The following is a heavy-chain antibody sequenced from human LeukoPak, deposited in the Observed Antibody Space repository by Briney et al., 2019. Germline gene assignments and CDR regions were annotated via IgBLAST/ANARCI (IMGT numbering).Heavy chain of an antibody. D-gene: IGHD5-18*01. CDR3: ARAVDTAMTLDY. CDR2: INHSGST. V-gene: IGHV4-34*01. Sequence: PSETLSLTCAVYGGSFSGYYWSWIRQPPGKGLEWIGEINHSGSTNYNPSLKSRVTISVDTSKNQFSLKLSSVTAADTAVYYCARAVDTAMTLDYWGQGTLVTVSS. CDR1: GGSFSGYY. J-gene: IGHJ4*02.